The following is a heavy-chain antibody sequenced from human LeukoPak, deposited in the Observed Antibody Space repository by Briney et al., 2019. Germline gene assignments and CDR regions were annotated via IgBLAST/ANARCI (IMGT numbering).Heavy chain of an antibody. D-gene: IGHD5-18*01. V-gene: IGHV1-2*02. CDR1: LYTFTGYY. CDR3: ARDQGDNSYGYYAIWYAFDV. CDR2: INPNSGGT. Sequence: GASVKVSLRASLYTFTGYYMHWVRPAPGQGLAWMGWINPNSGGTDYAQKFQGRVTMTRDTSISTAYMELSRLRSDDTAVYYCARDQGDNSYGYYAIWYAFDVWGQGTMVTVSS. J-gene: IGHJ3*01.